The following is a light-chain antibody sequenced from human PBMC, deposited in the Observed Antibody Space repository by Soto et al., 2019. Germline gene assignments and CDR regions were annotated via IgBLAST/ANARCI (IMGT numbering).Light chain of an antibody. V-gene: IGKV3-11*01. CDR1: QSVSSY. CDR3: QQRSNWPVT. Sequence: EIVLTQFPAXLFLSKGEGATLSCRASQSVSSYLAWYQQKPGQAPRLLIYDASNRATGVPARFSGSGSGTDFTLIISSLEPEDFAVYYCQQRSNWPVTFGLGTKV. J-gene: IGKJ1*01. CDR2: DAS.